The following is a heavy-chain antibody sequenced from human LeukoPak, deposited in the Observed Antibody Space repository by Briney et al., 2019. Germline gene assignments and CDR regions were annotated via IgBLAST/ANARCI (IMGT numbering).Heavy chain of an antibody. CDR1: GLTFSNAW. Sequence: GGSLRLSCAASGLTFSNAWMTWVRQAPGRGLEWVGRIESKTDGGTADYAAPMKGRFTISRDDSKNTLYLQMNSLKTEDTAVYYCITVYRRSTYDWGQGTLVTVSS. D-gene: IGHD2-2*02. CDR3: ITVYRRSTYD. CDR2: IESKTDGGTA. J-gene: IGHJ4*02. V-gene: IGHV3-15*04.